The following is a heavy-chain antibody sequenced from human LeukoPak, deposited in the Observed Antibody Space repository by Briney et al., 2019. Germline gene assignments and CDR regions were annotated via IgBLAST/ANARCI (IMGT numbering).Heavy chain of an antibody. CDR2: INSGSNTI. J-gene: IGHJ4*02. CDR3: ARGKIYIGY. Sequence: QTGGSLRLSCAASGFTFSSYSMNCVRQAPGKGLEWVSYINSGSNTIYYEDSVKRRFTISRDNAKNSLYLQMNSLRYEDSAVYFCARGKIYIGYWGQGTLVTVSS. CDR1: GFTFSSYS. V-gene: IGHV3-48*02.